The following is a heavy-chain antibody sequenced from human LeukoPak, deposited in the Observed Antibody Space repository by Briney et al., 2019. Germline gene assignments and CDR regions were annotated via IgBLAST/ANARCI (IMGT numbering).Heavy chain of an antibody. J-gene: IGHJ6*03. CDR2: INPSGGST. D-gene: IGHD3-9*01. V-gene: IGHV1-46*01. Sequence: GASVKVSCKASGYAFTSYYMHWVRQAPGQGLEWMGIINPSGGSTSYAQKFQGRVTMTRDMSTGTVYMELSSLRSEDTAVYYCARAPDWLGIDYYYYMDVWGKGTTVTVSS. CDR1: GYAFTSYY. CDR3: ARAPDWLGIDYYYYMDV.